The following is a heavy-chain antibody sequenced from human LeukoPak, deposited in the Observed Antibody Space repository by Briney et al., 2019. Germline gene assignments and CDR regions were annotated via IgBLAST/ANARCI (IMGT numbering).Heavy chain of an antibody. J-gene: IGHJ4*02. CDR1: GFTFSSYA. V-gene: IGHV3-23*01. D-gene: IGHD3-3*01. CDR2: ISGSGGST. CDR3: AKLYYDFWSGYSDY. Sequence: PGGSLRLSCAASGFTFSSYAMSWVRQAPGKGLEWVSAISGSGGSTYYADSVKGRFTISRDNSKNTLYLQMNSLRAEDTAVYYCAKLYYDFWSGYSDYWGQGTLVTVSS.